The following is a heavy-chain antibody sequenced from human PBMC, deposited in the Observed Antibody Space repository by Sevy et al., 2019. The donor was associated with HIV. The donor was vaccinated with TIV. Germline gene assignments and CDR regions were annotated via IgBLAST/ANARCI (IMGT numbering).Heavy chain of an antibody. V-gene: IGHV3-53*01. D-gene: IGHD1-20*01. CDR1: GFDVSNNY. CDR3: TNRGIVIITGFDY. Sequence: GGSLRLSCAASGFDVSNNYMSWVRQAPGKGLEWVSVIYTGGSTYYADSVTGRFTMSRDTSKNTVYLQMNSLRAEDTAVYYCTNRGIVIITGFDYWGQGTLVTVSS. J-gene: IGHJ4*02. CDR2: IYTGGST.